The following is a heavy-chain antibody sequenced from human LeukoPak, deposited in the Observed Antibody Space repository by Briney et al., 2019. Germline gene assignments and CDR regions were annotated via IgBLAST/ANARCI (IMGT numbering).Heavy chain of an antibody. Sequence: PSETLSLTCAVYGGSFSGYYWSWIRQPPGKGLEWIGEINHSGSTHYNPSLKSRVTLSVDTSKNQFSLKLSSVTAADTAVYYCALSFGRLPPYYFDYWGQGTLVTVSS. CDR3: ALSFGRLPPYYFDY. CDR1: GGSFSGYY. V-gene: IGHV4-34*01. CDR2: INHSGST. D-gene: IGHD3-9*01. J-gene: IGHJ4*02.